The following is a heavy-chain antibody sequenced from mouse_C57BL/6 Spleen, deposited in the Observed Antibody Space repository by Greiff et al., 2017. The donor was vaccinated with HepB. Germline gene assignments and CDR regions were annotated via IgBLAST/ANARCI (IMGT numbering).Heavy chain of an antibody. J-gene: IGHJ4*01. CDR2: INPNNGGT. CDR1: GYTFTDYY. V-gene: IGHV1-26*01. CDR3: AQGGILYAMDY. Sequence: EVQLQQSGPELVKPGASVKISCKASGYTFTDYYMNWVKQSHGKSLEWIGDINPNNGGTSYNQKFKGKATLTVDKSSSTAYMELRSLTSEDSAVYYCAQGGILYAMDYWGQGTSVTVSS.